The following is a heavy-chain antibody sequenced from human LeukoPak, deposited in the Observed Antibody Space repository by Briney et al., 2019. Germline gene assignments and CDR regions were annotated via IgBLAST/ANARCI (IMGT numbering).Heavy chain of an antibody. CDR2: INPKSGDT. CDR3: AAAGPFYYFDH. V-gene: IGHV1-2*02. CDR1: GYTFTDYY. D-gene: IGHD1-14*01. J-gene: IGHJ4*02. Sequence: GASVKVSCKASGYTFTDYYIHWVRQAPGQGLECMGWINPKSGDTKFAQKFQGRVTMTRDTSITTAYMELSRLTSDDAAVYYCAAAGPFYYFDHWGQGTLVTVSS.